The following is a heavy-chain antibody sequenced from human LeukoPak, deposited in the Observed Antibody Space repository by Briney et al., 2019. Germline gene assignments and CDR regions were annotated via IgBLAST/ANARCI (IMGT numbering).Heavy chain of an antibody. CDR2: ISFDATKE. CDR3: ARFKVGSNTTQKNAFDI. J-gene: IGHJ3*02. CDR1: GFTFSNYA. V-gene: IGHV3-30*01. Sequence: GGSLRLSCAASGFTFSNYAMHWVRQAPGKGLEWVAVISFDATKEYFAKSVKGRFTISRDNSKSTLFLQMHSLRVEDAALYFCARFKVGSNTTQKNAFDIWGRGTVVTVSS. D-gene: IGHD1-26*01.